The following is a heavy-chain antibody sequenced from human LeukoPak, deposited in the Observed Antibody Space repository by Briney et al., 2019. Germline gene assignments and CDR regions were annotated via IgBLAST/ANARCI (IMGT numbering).Heavy chain of an antibody. CDR1: GYTFTSYG. CDR2: ISAYNGNT. V-gene: IGHV1-18*01. CDR3: ARTSLFSIFGVVIIPVWFDP. Sequence: ASVKVSCKASGYTFTSYGISWVRQAPGQGLEWMGWISAYNGNTNYAQKLQGRVTMTTDTSTSTAYMELRSLRSDDTAVYYCARTSLFSIFGVVIIPVWFDPWGQGTLVTVSS. D-gene: IGHD3-3*01. J-gene: IGHJ5*02.